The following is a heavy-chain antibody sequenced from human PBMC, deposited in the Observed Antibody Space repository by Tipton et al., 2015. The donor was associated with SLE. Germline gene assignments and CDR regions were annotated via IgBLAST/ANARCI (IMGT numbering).Heavy chain of an antibody. CDR1: GDSVSTNSAA. V-gene: IGHV6-1*01. CDR2: TYYRSKWYS. Sequence: GLVKPSQTLSLTCAISGDSVSTNSAAWTWIRQSPSRGLEWLGRTYYRSKWYSDYAVSVKGRITINPDTSKNQFSLQLNSVTPEDTAVYYCSASLLPLYGMDVWGQGTTVTVSS. CDR3: SASLLPLYGMDV. D-gene: IGHD6-25*01. J-gene: IGHJ6*02.